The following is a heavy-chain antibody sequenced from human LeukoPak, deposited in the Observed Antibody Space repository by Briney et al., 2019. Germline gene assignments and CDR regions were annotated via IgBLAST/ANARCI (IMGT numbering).Heavy chain of an antibody. J-gene: IGHJ3*02. D-gene: IGHD6-19*01. CDR2: INHSGST. Sequence: SETLTLTCAAYGGTFSGYYWSWIRQPPGKGLEWIGEINHSGSTNYNPSLKSRVTISVDTSKNQFSLKLSSVTAADTAVYYCARMEQWLPRDAFDIWGQGTMVTVSS. CDR1: GGTFSGYY. CDR3: ARMEQWLPRDAFDI. V-gene: IGHV4-34*01.